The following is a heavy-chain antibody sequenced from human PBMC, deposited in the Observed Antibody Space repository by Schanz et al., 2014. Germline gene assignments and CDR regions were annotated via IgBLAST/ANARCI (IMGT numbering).Heavy chain of an antibody. CDR2: ISGSGGST. Sequence: VQLVESGGGVVQPGGSLRLSCAASGFTFSTYAMSWVRQAPGKGLEWVSAISGSGGSTYYADSVKGRFTVSRDSGQNSLYLQMNSLRAGDTAVYYCARGTDWNLHYWGQGALVTVSS. D-gene: IGHD1-1*01. CDR1: GFTFSTYA. J-gene: IGHJ4*02. V-gene: IGHV3-23*04. CDR3: ARGTDWNLHY.